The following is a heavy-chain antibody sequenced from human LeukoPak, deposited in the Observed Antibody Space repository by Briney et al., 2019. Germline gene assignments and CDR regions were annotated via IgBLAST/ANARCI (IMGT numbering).Heavy chain of an antibody. V-gene: IGHV4-34*01. CDR3: ARESDPITGYFYYYMDV. D-gene: IGHD3-10*01. CDR1: GGSLINYY. Sequence: PSETLSRTCAVCGGSLINYYWSWIRQPPGKGLEWVGEINHSGSTNYNPSFWGRVTISVDTSKNQFFLKLNSVTAADTAVYYCARESDPITGYFYYYMDVWGRGTTVTVSS. J-gene: IGHJ6*03. CDR2: INHSGST.